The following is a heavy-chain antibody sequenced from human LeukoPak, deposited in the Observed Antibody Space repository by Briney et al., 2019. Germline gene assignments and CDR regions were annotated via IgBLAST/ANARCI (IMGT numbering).Heavy chain of an antibody. V-gene: IGHV4-34*01. CDR2: INHSGST. D-gene: IGHD2-2*01. J-gene: IGHJ6*02. CDR3: ARGRSRYCSSTSCLRGMDV. Sequence: TSETLSLTCAVYGGSFSGYYWSWIRQLPGKGLEWIGEINHSGSTNCNPSLKSRVTISVDTSKNQFSLKLSSVTAADTAVYYCARGRSRYCSSTSCLRGMDVWGQGTTVTVSS. CDR1: GGSFSGYY.